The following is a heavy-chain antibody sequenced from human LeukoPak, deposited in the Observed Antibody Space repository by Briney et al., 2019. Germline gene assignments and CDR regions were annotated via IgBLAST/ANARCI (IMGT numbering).Heavy chain of an antibody. V-gene: IGHV3-23*01. CDR2: ISGSGGST. Sequence: GGSLRLSCAASGFTFSSYAMSWVRQAPGRGLEWVSAISGSGGSTYYADSVKGRFTISRDNSKNTLYLQMSSLRAEDTAVYYCAKAYDFWSGLDYWGQGTLVTVSS. CDR1: GFTFSSYA. J-gene: IGHJ4*02. CDR3: AKAYDFWSGLDY. D-gene: IGHD3-3*01.